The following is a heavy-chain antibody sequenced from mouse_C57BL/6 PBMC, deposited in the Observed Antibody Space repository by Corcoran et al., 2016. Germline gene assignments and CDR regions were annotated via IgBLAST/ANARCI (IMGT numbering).Heavy chain of an antibody. V-gene: IGHV3-6*01. CDR2: ISYAGAN. CDR1: GYSITSGFY. D-gene: IGHD1-1*01. CDR3: ARDLYGRVDY. Sequence: DVQLQESGHGLVKLSQSLSVTCSVTGYSITSGFYWNWIRQFPENTLKWMGYISYAGANNYNTSLKNRISNTRDTSKNQFFLKLNSVTTEDTATYYCARDLYGRVDYWGQGTTLTVSS. J-gene: IGHJ2*01.